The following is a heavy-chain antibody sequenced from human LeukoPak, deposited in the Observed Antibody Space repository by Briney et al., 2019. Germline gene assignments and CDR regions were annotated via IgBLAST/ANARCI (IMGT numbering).Heavy chain of an antibody. CDR2: ISYDGSNK. V-gene: IGHV3-30*03. CDR3: SRARGELTSYPYYYYCMDV. J-gene: IGHJ6*04. CDR1: GFTFSSYG. D-gene: IGHD3-16*01. Sequence: PGGSLRLSCAASGFTFSSYGMHWVRQAPGKGLEWVAVISYDGSNKYYADSVKGRFAIPRDNSKDTLYLQMNSLRAEDTAVYYCSRARGELTSYPYYYYCMDVWGKGTTVTVSS.